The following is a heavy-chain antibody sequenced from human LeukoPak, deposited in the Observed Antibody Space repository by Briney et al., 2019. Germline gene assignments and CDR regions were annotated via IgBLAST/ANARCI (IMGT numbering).Heavy chain of an antibody. V-gene: IGHV4-59*11. CDR2: VYDIGST. CDR3: ARGGVLKSVDY. Sequence: PSETLSLTRTVSGGSIGSHYWTWIRQTPGKGLEWIGYVYDIGSTKYNPSLKSRVTISVDTSKNQFSLRLSSVTAADTAVYYCARGGVLKSVDYWGQGTLVAASS. CDR1: GGSIGSHY. J-gene: IGHJ4*02. D-gene: IGHD3-16*01.